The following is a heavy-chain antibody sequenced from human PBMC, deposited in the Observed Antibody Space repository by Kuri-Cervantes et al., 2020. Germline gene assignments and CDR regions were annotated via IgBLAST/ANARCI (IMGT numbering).Heavy chain of an antibody. D-gene: IGHD3-10*01. CDR1: GFTFGACS. Sequence: GGSLRLSCGASGFTFGACSIHWVRQAPGRGLEWVSAISGSGGSTYYADSVKGRFTISRDNSKNTLYLQMNSLRAEDTAVYYCAKDQIGDLSFDYWGQGTLVTVSS. CDR2: ISGSGGST. J-gene: IGHJ4*02. CDR3: AKDQIGDLSFDY. V-gene: IGHV3-23*01.